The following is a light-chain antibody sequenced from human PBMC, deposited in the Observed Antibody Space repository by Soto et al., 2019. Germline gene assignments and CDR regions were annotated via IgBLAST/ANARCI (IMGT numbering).Light chain of an antibody. V-gene: IGLV2-14*03. J-gene: IGLJ1*01. CDR2: DVS. Sequence: QSALTQPASVSGSPGQSIAVSCTGTSSDVGRYNYVSWYQQHPGKAPKLIIYDVSKRPSGVSDRFSGSKSGNTASLTIPGLQAEDEADYYCSSYTTSTSYVFGPGTKLTVL. CDR1: SSDVGRYNY. CDR3: SSYTTSTSYV.